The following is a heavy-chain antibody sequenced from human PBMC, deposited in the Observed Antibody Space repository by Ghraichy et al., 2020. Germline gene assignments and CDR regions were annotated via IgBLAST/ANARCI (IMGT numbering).Heavy chain of an antibody. V-gene: IGHV4-34*01. J-gene: IGHJ6*02. Sequence: SETLSLTCAVYGGSFNGYYWSWIRQPPGKGLEWIGEINHSGRTNYNPSLKSRVTISVDTSKNQFSLKLRSVTAADTAVYYCARLCIAATGTIKYYCYAMDVWGQGTTVTVSS. CDR2: INHSGRT. CDR3: ARLCIAATGTIKYYCYAMDV. CDR1: GGSFNGYY. D-gene: IGHD6-13*01.